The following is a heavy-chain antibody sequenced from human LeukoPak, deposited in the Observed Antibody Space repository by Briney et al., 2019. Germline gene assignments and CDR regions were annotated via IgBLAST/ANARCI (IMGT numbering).Heavy chain of an antibody. V-gene: IGHV4-4*09. CDR1: GDSISSYY. CDR2: IYTSGST. CDR3: ARHLPYDILTGYYRGAFDI. D-gene: IGHD3-9*01. J-gene: IGHJ3*02. Sequence: SETLSLTCTVSGDSISSYYWSWIRQPPGKGLEWIGYIYTSGSTNYNPSLKSRVTISVDTSKNQFSLKLSSVTAADTAVYYCARHLPYDILTGYYRGAFDIWGQGTMVTVSS.